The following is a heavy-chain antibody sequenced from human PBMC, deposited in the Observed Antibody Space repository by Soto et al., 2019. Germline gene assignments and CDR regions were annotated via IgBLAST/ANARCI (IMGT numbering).Heavy chain of an antibody. Sequence: VQLQESGPGLVKPSQTLSLTCTVSGGSIRSGGYFWSWVRQQPGKGLEWIGHIDYRGGTSYNPSLKSRVAMSVETSKNEFTLKVNSVTAADTAIYYCARFAKEENPKLESWYAFDFWGRGTLVTVSS. J-gene: IGHJ4*02. D-gene: IGHD6-13*01. CDR3: ARFAKEENPKLESWYAFDF. CDR2: IDYRGGT. CDR1: GGSIRSGGYF. V-gene: IGHV4-31*03.